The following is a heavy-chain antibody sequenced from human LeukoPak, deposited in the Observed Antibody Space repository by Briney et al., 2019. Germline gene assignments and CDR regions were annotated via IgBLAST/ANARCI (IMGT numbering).Heavy chain of an antibody. V-gene: IGHV3-48*01. CDR1: GFTFSSYS. D-gene: IGHD6-13*01. CDR2: ISSSSSTI. J-gene: IGHJ4*02. CDR3: ARDVSSSWYGDGLDY. Sequence: PGGSLRLSCAASGFTFSSYSMNWVRQAPGKGLEWVSYISSSSSTIYYADSAKGRFTISRDNAKNSLYLQMNSLRAEDTAVYYCARDVSSSWYGDGLDYWGQGTLVTVSS.